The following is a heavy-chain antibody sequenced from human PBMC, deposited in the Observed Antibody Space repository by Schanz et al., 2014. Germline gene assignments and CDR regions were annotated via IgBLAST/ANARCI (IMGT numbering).Heavy chain of an antibody. CDR1: GFTFSNYA. D-gene: IGHD2-2*01. Sequence: VQLVESGGGVVRPGGSLRLSCAGSGFTFSNYAIHWVRQAPGKGLEWVSDISDSGDSTHYADSVKGRFTISRDNAKNSLFLQMNSLSAEDTAVYYCAKVAPAATYLDSWGLGTLVTVSS. V-gene: IGHV3-48*03. CDR3: AKVAPAATYLDS. J-gene: IGHJ4*02. CDR2: ISDSGDST.